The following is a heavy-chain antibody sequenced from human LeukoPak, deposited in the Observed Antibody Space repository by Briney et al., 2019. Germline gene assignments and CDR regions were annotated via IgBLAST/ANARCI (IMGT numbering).Heavy chain of an antibody. Sequence: ASVKVSCKASGYTFTGYYMHWVRQAPGEGLEWMGWINPNSGGTKYAQKFQGRVTMTRDTSINTAYMEVRRLTSDDTAVYYCARGPPRLERRSYFDYWGQGTLVTVSS. V-gene: IGHV1-2*02. CDR1: GYTFTGYY. CDR3: ARGPPRLERRSYFDY. CDR2: INPNSGGT. J-gene: IGHJ4*02. D-gene: IGHD1-1*01.